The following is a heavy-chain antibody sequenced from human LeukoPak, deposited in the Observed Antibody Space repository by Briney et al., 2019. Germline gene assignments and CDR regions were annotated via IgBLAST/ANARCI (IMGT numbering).Heavy chain of an antibody. D-gene: IGHD4-17*01. Sequence: SETLSLTCTVSGGSISSYYWSWIRQPPGKGLEWIGYIYYSGSTNYNPSLKSRVTISVDTSKNQFSLKLSSVTAADTAVYYCARHYGVPFCYYYGMDVWGQGTTVTVSS. CDR1: GGSISSYY. CDR2: IYYSGST. V-gene: IGHV4-59*08. J-gene: IGHJ6*02. CDR3: ARHYGVPFCYYYGMDV.